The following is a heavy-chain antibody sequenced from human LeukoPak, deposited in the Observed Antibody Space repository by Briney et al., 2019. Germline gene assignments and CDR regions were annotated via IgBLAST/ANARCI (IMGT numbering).Heavy chain of an antibody. D-gene: IGHD3-10*01. Sequence: GGSLRLSCAASGFTFSNTRMNWVRQAPGKGLEWVGRIQSKTDGGTTEYAAPVKGRFTISRDDSKTTLYLQMNSLKTEDTAVYYCATLTVRGVINIWGQGTLVTVSS. V-gene: IGHV3-15*01. CDR3: ATLTVRGVINI. J-gene: IGHJ4*02. CDR2: IQSKTDGGTT. CDR1: GFTFSNTR.